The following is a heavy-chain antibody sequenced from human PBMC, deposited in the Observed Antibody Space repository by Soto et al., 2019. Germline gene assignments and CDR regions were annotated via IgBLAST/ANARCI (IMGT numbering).Heavy chain of an antibody. Sequence: GGSLRLSCAASGFTFSSYAMHWVRQAPGKGLEWVAVISYDGSNKYYADSVKGRFTISRDNSKNTLYLQMNSLRAEDTAVYYCARDPDYDFWSGYGFDPWGQGTLVTVSS. V-gene: IGHV3-30-3*01. D-gene: IGHD3-3*01. J-gene: IGHJ5*02. CDR3: ARDPDYDFWSGYGFDP. CDR2: ISYDGSNK. CDR1: GFTFSSYA.